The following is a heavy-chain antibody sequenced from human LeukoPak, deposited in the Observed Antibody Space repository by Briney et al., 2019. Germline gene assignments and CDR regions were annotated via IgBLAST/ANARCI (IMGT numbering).Heavy chain of an antibody. CDR1: GFTFSSYG. V-gene: IGHV3-30*18. Sequence: PGRSLRLSCAASGFTFSSYGMHWVRQAPGKGLEWVAVISYDGSNKYYRDSVKGRFTISRDNSKNTLYLQMNSLRAEDTAVYYCAKDGGLWISAHWGDSWGRGTLVTVSS. CDR2: ISYDGSNK. J-gene: IGHJ4*02. CDR3: AKDGGLWISAHWGDS. D-gene: IGHD2-2*03.